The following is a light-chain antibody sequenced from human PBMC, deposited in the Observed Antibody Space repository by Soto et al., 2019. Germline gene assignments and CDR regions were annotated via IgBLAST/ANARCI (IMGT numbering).Light chain of an antibody. CDR2: GNS. Sequence: QSVLTQPPSVSGAPGQRVTISCTGSSSNIGAGYDVHWYQQLPGTAPKLLIYGNSNRPSGVPDRFSGSKSGTSASLAITGLQAEDEADYYCQSYDSSLEVVFGGGPKLT. J-gene: IGLJ2*01. CDR1: SSNIGAGYD. CDR3: QSYDSSLEVV. V-gene: IGLV1-40*01.